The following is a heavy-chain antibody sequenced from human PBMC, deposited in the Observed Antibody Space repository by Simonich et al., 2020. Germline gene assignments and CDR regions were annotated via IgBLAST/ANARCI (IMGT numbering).Heavy chain of an antibody. V-gene: IGHV3-21*01. CDR3: ARDAAGDY. CDR1: GFTFSSYS. D-gene: IGHD6-13*01. J-gene: IGHJ4*02. CDR2: ISIISSYI. Sequence: EVQLVESGGGLVKPGGSLRLSCAASGFTFSSYSMNWVRQAPGKGLECVSSISIISSYIYYADSVKGRFTISRDNAKNSLYLQMNSLRAEDTAVYYCARDAAGDYWGQGTLVTVSS.